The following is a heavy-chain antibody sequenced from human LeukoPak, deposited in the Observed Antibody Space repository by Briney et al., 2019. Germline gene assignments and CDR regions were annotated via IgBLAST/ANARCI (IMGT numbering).Heavy chain of an antibody. D-gene: IGHD2-2*01. Sequence: PGGSLRLSCVASGFTFNTYSMNWVRQAPGKVLEWVSSISSTSHYIFYADSVRGRFTSSRDNAKSSLYLQMRSLRAEDKDVYYCARATPGGYCPSTSCYQYYGMDVWGKGTTVTVSS. CDR3: ARATPGGYCPSTSCYQYYGMDV. J-gene: IGHJ6*04. CDR2: ISSTSHYI. V-gene: IGHV3-21*01. CDR1: GFTFNTYS.